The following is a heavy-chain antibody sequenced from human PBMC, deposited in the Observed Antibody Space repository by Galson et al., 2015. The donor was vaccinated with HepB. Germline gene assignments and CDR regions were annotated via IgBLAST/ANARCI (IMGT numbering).Heavy chain of an antibody. Sequence: SLRLSCAASGFTFSIYRMNWVRQAPGKGLEWVSSISSSNSFAYYADSVKGRFTISRDNAKNSLYLQMNSLRAEDTALYYCGRDSAIELRQVDYWGQGTLVTVSS. CDR3: GRDSAIELRQVDY. CDR2: ISSSNSFA. D-gene: IGHD2-2*02. V-gene: IGHV3-21*06. J-gene: IGHJ4*02. CDR1: GFTFSIYR.